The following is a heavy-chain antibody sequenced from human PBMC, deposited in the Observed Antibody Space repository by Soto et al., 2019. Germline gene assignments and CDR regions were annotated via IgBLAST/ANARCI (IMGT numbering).Heavy chain of an antibody. D-gene: IGHD3-22*01. CDR1: GGTFSSYA. CDR3: ARYLAYYDSSGYSGVSWFDP. CDR2: IIPIFGTA. J-gene: IGHJ5*02. Sequence: SVKVSCTASGGTFSSYAISWVRLAPGQGLEWMGGIIPIFGTANYAQKFQGRVTITADESTSTAYMELSSLRSEDTAVYYCARYLAYYDSSGYSGVSWFDPWGQGTLVTVSS. V-gene: IGHV1-69*13.